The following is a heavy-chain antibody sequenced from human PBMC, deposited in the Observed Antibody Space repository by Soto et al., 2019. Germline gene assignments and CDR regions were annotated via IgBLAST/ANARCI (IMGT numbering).Heavy chain of an antibody. V-gene: IGHV1-69*06. CDR2: IIPIFGTA. Sequence: SFNVSCNASVGTFSRYAISWVRQAPGQGLEWMGGIIPIFGTANYAQKFQGRVTITADKSTSTAYMELSSLRSEDTAVYYCARVGCSSTSCYDYYYYGMDVWG. CDR3: ARVGCSSTSCYDYYYYGMDV. J-gene: IGHJ6*02. D-gene: IGHD2-2*01. CDR1: VGTFSRYA.